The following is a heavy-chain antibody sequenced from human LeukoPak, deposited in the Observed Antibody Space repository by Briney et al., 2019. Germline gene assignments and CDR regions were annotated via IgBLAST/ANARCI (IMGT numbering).Heavy chain of an antibody. V-gene: IGHV1-46*01. Sequence: ASVKVSCKASGYAFTDHWIHWVRQAPGEGLDWMGMIKPSHGETRYAQKFQGRVTMTGDTSTTTVYMELSSLRSEDTAVFYCARAVAQDFDYWGQGSLVTVSS. CDR2: IKPSHGET. J-gene: IGHJ4*02. CDR1: GYAFTDHW. CDR3: ARAVAQDFDY.